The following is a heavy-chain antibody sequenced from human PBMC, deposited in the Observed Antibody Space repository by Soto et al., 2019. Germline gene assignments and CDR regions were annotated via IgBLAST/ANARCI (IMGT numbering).Heavy chain of an antibody. D-gene: IGHD3-3*01. CDR2: IKSDGTVT. CDR3: ARENYDFWSGYYLDY. J-gene: IGHJ4*02. V-gene: IGHV3-74*01. Sequence: EVQLVESGGGLVQPGGSLRLSCVVSGITFSTYRMHWVRQAPGKGLVWVSHIKSDGTVTHYTDSVRGRFIISRDNAKNTLFLQMNSLRAEDTAVYYCARENYDFWSGYYLDYWGQVTLVTVSS. CDR1: GITFSTYR.